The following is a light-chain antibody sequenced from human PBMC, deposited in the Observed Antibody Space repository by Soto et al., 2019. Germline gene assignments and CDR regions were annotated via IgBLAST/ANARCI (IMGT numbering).Light chain of an antibody. CDR3: QQYNNWPPGA. CDR1: QSVSSN. Sequence: EIVMTQSPATLSVSPGERATLSCRASQSVSSNLAWYQLKPGQAPRLLIYGASTRATGIPARFSGSGSGTEFTLTISSLQSEDFAVYYCQQYNNWPPGALGQGTKVEIK. J-gene: IGKJ1*01. CDR2: GAS. V-gene: IGKV3-15*01.